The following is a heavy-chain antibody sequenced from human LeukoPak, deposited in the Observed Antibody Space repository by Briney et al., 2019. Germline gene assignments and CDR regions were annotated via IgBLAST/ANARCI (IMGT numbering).Heavy chain of an antibody. CDR1: GFTFSSYA. CDR2: IGSSGGST. J-gene: IGHJ3*02. D-gene: IGHD4-23*01. Sequence: RGSLRLSCAASGFTFSSYAMSWVRQAPGKGLEWVSVIGSSGGSTHYADSVKGRFTISRDNSRNTLSLQMNSLRAEDTAVYYCAKDPSDYVGAFDIWGQGTMVSVSS. CDR3: AKDPSDYVGAFDI. V-gene: IGHV3-23*01.